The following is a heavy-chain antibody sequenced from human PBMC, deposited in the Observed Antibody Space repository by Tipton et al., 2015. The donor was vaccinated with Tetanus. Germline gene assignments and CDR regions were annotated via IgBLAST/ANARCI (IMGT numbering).Heavy chain of an antibody. J-gene: IGHJ1*01. Sequence: SLRLSCAASGFTFRESAMHWVRQAPGKGLEWVAFTWYDGSNKYYADSVKGRFTISRDNSKNTLFLQMNSLRTEDTAVYFCARESSLTTSYWGQGTLVTVSS. V-gene: IGHV3-33*01. D-gene: IGHD2/OR15-2a*01. CDR2: TWYDGSNK. CDR3: ARESSLTTSY. CDR1: GFTFRESA.